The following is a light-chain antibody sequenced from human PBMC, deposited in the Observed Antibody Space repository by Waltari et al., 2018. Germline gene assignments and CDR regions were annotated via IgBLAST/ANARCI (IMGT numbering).Light chain of an antibody. CDR3: QTHERLPAT. CDR2: AAS. Sequence: EVVLTQSPGTLSLSPGERATLSCRASQSIGKYLVWYQQRPGQAPRLLIYAASTRATGIPDRFSGSGYGTDFSLTISRLEPEDFAVYYCQTHERLPATFGQGTKVEIK. CDR1: QSIGKY. V-gene: IGKV3-20*01. J-gene: IGKJ1*01.